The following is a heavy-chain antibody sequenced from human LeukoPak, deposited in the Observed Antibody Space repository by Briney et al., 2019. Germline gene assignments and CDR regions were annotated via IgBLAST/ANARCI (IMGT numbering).Heavy chain of an antibody. CDR2: INPDGTDT. CDR1: GFTLSGAW. CDR3: ARVSGPGLDEYFHL. Sequence: GGSLRLSCAASGFTLSGAWMHWVRQAPGKGLVWVSRINPDGTDTRYADSVKGRFAISRDDAKNTLYLHMNSLRAEDTAEYYCARVSGPGLDEYFHLWGQGTLVTVSS. J-gene: IGHJ1*01. V-gene: IGHV3-74*01. D-gene: IGHD3-10*01.